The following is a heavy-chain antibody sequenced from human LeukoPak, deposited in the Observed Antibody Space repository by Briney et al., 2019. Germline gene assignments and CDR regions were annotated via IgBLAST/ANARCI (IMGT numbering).Heavy chain of an antibody. J-gene: IGHJ4*02. CDR1: GFNLRSYY. CDR3: ARDLKTSGWYGDFDY. V-gene: IGHV3-53*01. CDR2: IFSGGST. Sequence: GSLEISRFASGFNLRSYYMSWVRPAPGKGLEWVSTIFSGGSTFYADSVTGRFTISRDNSKNTVYLEMNSLRAEDTAVYHCARDLKTSGWYGDFDYWGQGTLVTVSS. D-gene: IGHD6-19*01.